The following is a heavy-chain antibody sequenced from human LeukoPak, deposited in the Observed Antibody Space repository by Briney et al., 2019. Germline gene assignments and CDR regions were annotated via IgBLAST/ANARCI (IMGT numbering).Heavy chain of an antibody. V-gene: IGHV1-8*01. CDR2: MNPNSGNT. Sequence: ASVKVSCNASGYTFTSYDINCGRQATGQGLEWMGWMNPNSGNTGDAQKFQVRVTMTRNTSISTASMELSSLRSEDTAVYYCAAWYRYLYVNWGQGTLVTVSS. J-gene: IGHJ4*02. CDR1: GYTFTSYD. D-gene: IGHD3-9*01. CDR3: AAWYRYLYVN.